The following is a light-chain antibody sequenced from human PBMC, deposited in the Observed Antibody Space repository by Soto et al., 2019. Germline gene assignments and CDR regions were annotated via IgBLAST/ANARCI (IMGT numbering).Light chain of an antibody. CDR3: SSYTTTASVHVL. Sequence: QSALTQPASVSGFPGQSITISCTGTSSDVGGYKYVSWYQQHPGKAPQLMIFEVSNRPSGVSARFSGSKSGNTASLTISGLQAEDEADYYCSSYTTTASVHVLFGGGTKLTVL. V-gene: IGLV2-14*01. J-gene: IGLJ2*01. CDR1: SSDVGGYKY. CDR2: EVS.